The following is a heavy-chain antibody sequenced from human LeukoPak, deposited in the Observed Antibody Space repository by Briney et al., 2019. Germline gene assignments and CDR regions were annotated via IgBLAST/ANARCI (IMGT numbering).Heavy chain of an antibody. CDR3: TKGRGSSSVFES. Sequence: SETLSLTCTVSGGSISSYYWSWIRQPPGKGLEWIGYIYYSGSTNYNPSLKSRVTISVDTSKNQFSLKLSSVTAADTALYYCTKGRGSSSVFESWGQGTLVTVSS. CDR1: GGSISSYY. CDR2: IYYSGST. V-gene: IGHV4-59*01. J-gene: IGHJ4*02. D-gene: IGHD6-6*01.